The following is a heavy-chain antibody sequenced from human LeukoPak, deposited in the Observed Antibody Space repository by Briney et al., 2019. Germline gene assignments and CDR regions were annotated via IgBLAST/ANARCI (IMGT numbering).Heavy chain of an antibody. D-gene: IGHD2-8*01. V-gene: IGHV3-33*01. Sequence: QSGGSLRLSCAASGFTFSHYGLHWVRQAPGKGLEWVAVIWYDGSNKYYADSVKGRFTISRDNSKNTLYLQMNSLRAEDTAVYYCARDVWVWAFDIWGQGTMVTVSS. CDR3: ARDVWVWAFDI. J-gene: IGHJ3*02. CDR2: IWYDGSNK. CDR1: GFTFSHYG.